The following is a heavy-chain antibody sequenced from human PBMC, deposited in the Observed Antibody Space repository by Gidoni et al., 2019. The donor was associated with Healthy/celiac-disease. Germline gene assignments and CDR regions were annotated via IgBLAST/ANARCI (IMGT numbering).Heavy chain of an antibody. CDR2: ISYDGSNK. V-gene: IGHV3-30-3*01. CDR1: GFTFSSYA. D-gene: IGHD2-15*01. Sequence: QVQLVESGGGVVQPGRSLRLSCAASGFTFSSYAMHWVRQAPGKGLEWVAVISYDGSNKDYADSVKGRFTISRDNSKNTLYLQMNSLRAEDTAVYYCARAYCSGGSCFADYWGQGTLVTVSS. CDR3: ARAYCSGGSCFADY. J-gene: IGHJ4*02.